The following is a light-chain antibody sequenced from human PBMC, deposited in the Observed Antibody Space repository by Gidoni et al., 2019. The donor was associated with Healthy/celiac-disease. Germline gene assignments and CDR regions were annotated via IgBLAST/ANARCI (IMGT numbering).Light chain of an antibody. CDR2: DVS. Sequence: QPALTQPASVSGSPGQSITISCTGTSSDVGGYNYVSWYQQHPGKAPKLMIYDVSNRPSGVSNRFSGSKSGNTASLTISGLQAEDEADYYCSSYTSSRGPVVFGGGTKLTVL. CDR3: SSYTSSRGPVV. J-gene: IGLJ2*01. CDR1: SSDVGGYNY. V-gene: IGLV2-14*01.